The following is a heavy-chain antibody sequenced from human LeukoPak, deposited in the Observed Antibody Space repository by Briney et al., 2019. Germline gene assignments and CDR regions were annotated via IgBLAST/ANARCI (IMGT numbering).Heavy chain of an antibody. V-gene: IGHV3-23*01. Sequence: GGSLRLSCAASGLIFSNYAMSWVRQAPGKGLEWVSAIDSTGAYTWYADSVKGRFTISKDSSKTILYLQMNSLRAEDAAVYFCAKGSAAGRPYYFDYWGQGTLVTVSS. J-gene: IGHJ4*02. CDR3: AKGSAAGRPYYFDY. CDR1: GLIFSNYA. D-gene: IGHD6-25*01. CDR2: IDSTGAYT.